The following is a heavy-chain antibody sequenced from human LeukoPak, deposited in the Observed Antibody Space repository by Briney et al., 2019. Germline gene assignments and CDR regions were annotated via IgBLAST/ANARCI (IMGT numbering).Heavy chain of an antibody. J-gene: IGHJ4*02. CDR1: GYTFTGYY. Sequence: GASVKVSCKASGYTFTGYYMHWVRQAPGQGLEWMGWINPNSGGTNYAQKFQGRVTMTRDTSLSTAYMELSRLRSDDTAVYYCARAMSIAARLQTIFDYWGQGTLVTVSS. D-gene: IGHD6-6*01. CDR3: ARAMSIAARLQTIFDY. CDR2: INPNSGGT. V-gene: IGHV1-2*02.